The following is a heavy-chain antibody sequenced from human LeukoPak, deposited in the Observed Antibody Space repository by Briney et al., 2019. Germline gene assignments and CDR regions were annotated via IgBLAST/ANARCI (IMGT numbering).Heavy chain of an antibody. V-gene: IGHV4-34*01. Sequence: PSGTLSLTCAVYSGSLSGYYWSGIRPPPGKGLEWMGENTHSGSTNYKPPLKRRATISVDKSNNQYSLKLNSVTAADKAMYYCARALPNKDNYNWAFDIWGQGRMVTVSS. D-gene: IGHD5-24*01. J-gene: IGHJ3*02. CDR2: NTHSGST. CDR1: SGSLSGYY. CDR3: ARALPNKDNYNWAFDI.